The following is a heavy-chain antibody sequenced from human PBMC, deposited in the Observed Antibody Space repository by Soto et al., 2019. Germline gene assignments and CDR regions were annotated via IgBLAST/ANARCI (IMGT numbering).Heavy chain of an antibody. J-gene: IGHJ4*02. CDR3: ARRHTLAVAGIGD. V-gene: IGHV1-8*01. CDR2: MNPNSGNT. D-gene: IGHD6-19*01. CDR1: GYTFTSYD. Sequence: ASVKVSCKASGYTFTSYDINWVRQATGQGLEWMGWMNPNSGNTGYAQKFQGRVTMTRNTSISTAYMELSSLRSEDTAVYYGARRHTLAVAGIGDRGQGTLVTVSS.